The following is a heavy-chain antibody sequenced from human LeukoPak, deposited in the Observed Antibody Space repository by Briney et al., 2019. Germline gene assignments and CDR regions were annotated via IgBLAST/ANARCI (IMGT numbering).Heavy chain of an antibody. V-gene: IGHV3-23*01. Sequence: GGSLRLSCAASGFTFSSYAMSWVRQAPGKGLEWVSAISGSGGSTYYADSVKGRFTISRDNSKNTLYLQMNSLRAEDTAVYYCAKIGGYCTNGVCHTPYYFDYWGQGTLVTVSS. D-gene: IGHD2-8*01. CDR3: AKIGGYCTNGVCHTPYYFDY. J-gene: IGHJ4*02. CDR1: GFTFSSYA. CDR2: ISGSGGST.